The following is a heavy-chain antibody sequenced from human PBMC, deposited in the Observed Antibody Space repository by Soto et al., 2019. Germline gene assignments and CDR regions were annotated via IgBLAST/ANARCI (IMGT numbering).Heavy chain of an antibody. Sequence: QITLKESSPTLVKPTHTLTLTCTFSGFSLSTSVVGVGWIQQPPGKAVKWLALIYWDDDKRYSPSLKSRLTITKDTSKNQVVLTMTNMDPVDTATYYCAHRLPVTFGRVNTFDYWGQGTLVTVSS. V-gene: IGHV2-5*02. CDR2: IYWDDDK. J-gene: IGHJ4*02. D-gene: IGHD3-16*01. CDR1: GFSLSTSVVG. CDR3: AHRLPVTFGRVNTFDY.